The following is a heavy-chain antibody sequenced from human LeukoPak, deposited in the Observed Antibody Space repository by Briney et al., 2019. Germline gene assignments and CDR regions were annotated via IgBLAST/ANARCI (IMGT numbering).Heavy chain of an antibody. CDR1: GSIFTSNW. Sequence: GASLQISCKGAGSIFTSNWIAWVRQLPGKGLEWMGIIYPGDSDTTYSPSFQGQVTISADKSISTAYLQWSSLRASDTAMYYCAYGKYYFDYWGQGTLVTVSS. CDR3: AYGKYYFDY. CDR2: IYPGDSDT. V-gene: IGHV5-51*01. J-gene: IGHJ4*02. D-gene: IGHD4-17*01.